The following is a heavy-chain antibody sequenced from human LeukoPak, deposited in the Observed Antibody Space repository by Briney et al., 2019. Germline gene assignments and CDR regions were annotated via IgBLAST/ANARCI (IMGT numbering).Heavy chain of an antibody. D-gene: IGHD6-13*01. CDR2: IYYSGST. CDR3: ARHKGSSPRFDGFDI. V-gene: IGHV4-39*01. J-gene: IGHJ3*02. Sequence: SETLSLTCTVSGGSISSSSYYWGWIRQPPGKGLEWVGSIYYSGSTYYNPSLKSRVTISVDTSKTQFSLKLSSVTAADTAVYYCARHKGSSPRFDGFDIWGQGTMVTVSS. CDR1: GGSISSSSYY.